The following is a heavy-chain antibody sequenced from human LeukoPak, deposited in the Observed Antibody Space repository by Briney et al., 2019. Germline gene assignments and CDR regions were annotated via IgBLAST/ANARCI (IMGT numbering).Heavy chain of an antibody. V-gene: IGHV3-11*04. J-gene: IGHJ4*02. CDR1: GFILSDHY. D-gene: IGHD2-15*01. CDR3: ARSRAFSGGPPSDFDY. Sequence: GGSLRLSCAASGFILSDHYMDWVRQAPGKGLEWVSHISSSSSTIYYADSVKGRFTISRDNAKSSLYLQMNSLRVEDTAVYYCARSRAFSGGPPSDFDYWGQGTLVTVSS. CDR2: ISSSSSTI.